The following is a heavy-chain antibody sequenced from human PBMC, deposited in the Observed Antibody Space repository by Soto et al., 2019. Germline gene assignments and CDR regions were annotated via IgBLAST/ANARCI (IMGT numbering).Heavy chain of an antibody. V-gene: IGHV1-18*04. CDR2: ISAYSGNT. Sequence: QVQLVQSGAEVKKPGASVKVSCKASGYTFTTYGITWVRQAPGQGHEWMGWISAYSGNTNYAQKLEVRLTVTTDTSTNTAYMDLRSVRSDDTAVYYCARVVKAGDYGDYGRYYFDYWGHGTLVTVSS. CDR1: GYTFTTYG. D-gene: IGHD4-17*01. CDR3: ARVVKAGDYGDYGRYYFDY. J-gene: IGHJ4*01.